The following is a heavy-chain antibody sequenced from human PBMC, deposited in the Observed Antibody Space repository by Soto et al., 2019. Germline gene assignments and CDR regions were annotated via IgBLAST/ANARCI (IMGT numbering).Heavy chain of an antibody. CDR3: AATFDVDTAMVPY. D-gene: IGHD5-18*01. CDR1: GFTFSSYA. Sequence: GGSLRLSCAASGFTFSSYAMHWVRQAPGKGLEWVAVISYDGSNKYYADSVKGRFTISRDNSKNTLYLQMNSLRAEDTAVYYCAATFDVDTAMVPYWGQGTLVTVSS. J-gene: IGHJ4*02. V-gene: IGHV3-30-3*01. CDR2: ISYDGSNK.